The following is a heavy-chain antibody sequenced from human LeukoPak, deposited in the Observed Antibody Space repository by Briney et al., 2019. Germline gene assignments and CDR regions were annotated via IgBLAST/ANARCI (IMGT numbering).Heavy chain of an antibody. D-gene: IGHD6-13*01. CDR1: GFTFSSYA. CDR3: AREFRSSWYSFPVY. V-gene: IGHV3-23*01. Sequence: GGSLRLSCAASGFTFSSYAMSWVRQAPGKGLEWVSAISGSGGSTYYADSVKGRFTISRDNSKNTLYLQMNSLRAEDTAVYYCAREFRSSWYSFPVYRGQGTLVTVSS. J-gene: IGHJ4*02. CDR2: ISGSGGST.